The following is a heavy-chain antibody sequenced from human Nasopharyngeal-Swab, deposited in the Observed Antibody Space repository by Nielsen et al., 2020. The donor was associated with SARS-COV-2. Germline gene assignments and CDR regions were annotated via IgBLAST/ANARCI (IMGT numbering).Heavy chain of an antibody. CDR2: ISSSSYI. D-gene: IGHD1-20*01. J-gene: IGHJ4*02. Sequence: GEFLKISCAASGFTFSSYSMNWVRQAPGKGLEWVSSISSSSYIYYADSVKGRFTISRDNAKNSLYLQMNSLRAEDTAVYYCARVPVYNWNDDSFDYWGQGTLVTVSS. CDR3: ARVPVYNWNDDSFDY. CDR1: GFTFSSYS. V-gene: IGHV3-21*01.